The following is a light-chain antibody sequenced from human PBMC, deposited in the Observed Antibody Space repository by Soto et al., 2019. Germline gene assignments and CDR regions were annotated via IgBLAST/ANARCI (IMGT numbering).Light chain of an antibody. V-gene: IGKV3-11*01. CDR3: QQSYISPIT. J-gene: IGKJ5*01. Sequence: EIMLSQPPATLSLSPGERATLSCRASQSVSNFLAWYRQIPGQAPSVLIYDASNRSTAIPARLSGSGSGTDFTNTTSRLEAEDFAVYYCQQSYISPITFGQGTRLEI. CDR1: QSVSNF. CDR2: DAS.